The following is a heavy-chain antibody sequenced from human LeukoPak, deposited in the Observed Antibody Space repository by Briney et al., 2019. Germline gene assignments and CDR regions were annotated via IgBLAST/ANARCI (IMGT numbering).Heavy chain of an antibody. D-gene: IGHD3-22*01. CDR3: AKRHGLIDTRHFDY. J-gene: IGHJ4*02. CDR2: ISSTGRTI. V-gene: IGHV3-23*01. CDR1: GFTFTNYG. Sequence: GGSLRLSCAAFGFTFTNYGVSWVRQVPGKGLEWVSAISSTGRTIYYAESVKGRFTISRDDSKNTVYLQMNSLRAEDTAVYYCAKRHGLIDTRHFDYWGQGTLVTVSS.